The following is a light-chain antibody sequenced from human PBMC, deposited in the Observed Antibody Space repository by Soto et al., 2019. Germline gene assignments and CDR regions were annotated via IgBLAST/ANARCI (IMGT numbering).Light chain of an antibody. CDR2: AAS. CDR3: QKYNSVPS. CDR1: QGFSNY. Sequence: DIQMTQSPSSLSASVGDRVTISCRASQGFSNYVAWYQQRPGKVPKLLIYAASTLQSGVSSRFSGSGSGTDFTLTISSLQPEDVATYYCQKYNSVPSFGGGTKVEIK. J-gene: IGKJ4*01. V-gene: IGKV1-27*01.